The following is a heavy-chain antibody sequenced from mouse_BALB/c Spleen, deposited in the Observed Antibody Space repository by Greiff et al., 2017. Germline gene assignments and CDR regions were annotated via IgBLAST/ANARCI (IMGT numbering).Heavy chain of an antibody. D-gene: IGHD1-1*01. CDR2: ISSGGSYT. Sequence: EVQRVESGGDLVKPGGSLKLSCAASGFTFSSYGMSWVRQTPDKRLEWVATISSGGSYTYYPDSVKGRFTISRDNAKNTLYLQMSSLKSEDTAMYYCARQQITTVDAMDYWGQGTSVTVSS. V-gene: IGHV5-6*01. J-gene: IGHJ4*01. CDR3: ARQQITTVDAMDY. CDR1: GFTFSSYG.